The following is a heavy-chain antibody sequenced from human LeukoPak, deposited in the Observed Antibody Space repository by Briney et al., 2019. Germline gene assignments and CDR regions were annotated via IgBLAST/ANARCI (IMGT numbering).Heavy chain of an antibody. J-gene: IGHJ2*01. Sequence: SETLSLTCTVSGGSISSYYWSWIRQPPGKGLEWIGYIYYSGGTNYNPSLKSRVTISVDTSKNQFSLKLSSVTAADTAVYYCARDSREYSSSSYFDLWGRGTVVTVSS. CDR2: IYYSGGT. D-gene: IGHD6-6*01. CDR3: ARDSREYSSSSYFDL. V-gene: IGHV4-59*12. CDR1: GGSISSYY.